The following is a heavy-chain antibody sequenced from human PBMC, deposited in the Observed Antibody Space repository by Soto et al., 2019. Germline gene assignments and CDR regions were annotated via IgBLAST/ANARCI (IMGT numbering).Heavy chain of an antibody. V-gene: IGHV1-3*01. CDR1: GEAIVSSY. D-gene: IGHD6-13*01. Sequence: ASVELCCKESGEAIVSSYRKWVRQDKRQGLEWMGWINPTSGHTKCAQKFQGRVAITRDTSGSTAYMELSSLRSEDTAVYYCAKDRRPYSSSWLDAFFDYWGQGTLVTVSS. CDR3: AKDRRPYSSSWLDAFFDY. CDR2: INPTSGHT. J-gene: IGHJ4*02.